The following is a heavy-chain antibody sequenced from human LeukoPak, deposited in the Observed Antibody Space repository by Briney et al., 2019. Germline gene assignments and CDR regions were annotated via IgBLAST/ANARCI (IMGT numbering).Heavy chain of an antibody. CDR2: TNSGGTST. D-gene: IGHD2-8*01. CDR3: AKQSYARSLGE. V-gene: IGHV3-23*01. CDR1: GFPFSDFS. Sequence: SGGSLRLSCATSGFPFSDFSMSWVRQAPGKGLEWISTTNSGGTSTYCAESVKGRFTISRDNSKNTLYLQMSSLRVEDTAVYYCAKQSYARSLGEGGPGTLVSVSS. J-gene: IGHJ4*02.